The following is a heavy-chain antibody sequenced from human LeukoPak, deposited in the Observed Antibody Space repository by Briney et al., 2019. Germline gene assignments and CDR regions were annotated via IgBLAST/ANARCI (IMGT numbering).Heavy chain of an antibody. J-gene: IGHJ3*02. CDR1: GYTFTSYG. CDR2: INPNSGGT. V-gene: IGHV1-2*02. D-gene: IGHD1-26*01. Sequence: ASVKVSCKASGYTFTSYGISWVRQAPGQGLEWMGWINPNSGGTNYAQKFQGRVTMTRDTSISTAYMELSRLRSDDTAVYYCARAVGATNNAFDIWGQGTMVTVSS. CDR3: ARAVGATNNAFDI.